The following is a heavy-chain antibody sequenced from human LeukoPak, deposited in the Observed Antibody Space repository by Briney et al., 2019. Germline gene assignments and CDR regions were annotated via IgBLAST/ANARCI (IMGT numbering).Heavy chain of an antibody. CDR2: INHSGST. J-gene: IGHJ6*03. D-gene: IGHD6-13*01. Sequence: SETLSLTCAVSGGSFSGYYWSWIRQPPGKGLEWIGEINHSGSTNYNPSLKSRVTISVDTSKNQFSLKLSSVTAADTAVYYCARLVPIAAAYYYMDVWGKGTTVTVSS. V-gene: IGHV4-34*01. CDR3: ARLVPIAAAYYYMDV. CDR1: GGSFSGYY.